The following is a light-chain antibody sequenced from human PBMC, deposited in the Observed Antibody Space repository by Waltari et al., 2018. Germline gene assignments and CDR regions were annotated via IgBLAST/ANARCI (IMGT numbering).Light chain of an antibody. CDR1: QSLLHRDGKTY. CDR3: MQGVHLPLT. Sequence: ISCKSSQSLLHRDGKTYLYVYLKRPGQSPQLLISEVSSRFSGVPDRFSGSGSGTDFTLKISRVEAEDVGLYYCMQGVHLPLTFGGGTKVEIQ. V-gene: IGKV2-29*03. J-gene: IGKJ4*01. CDR2: EVS.